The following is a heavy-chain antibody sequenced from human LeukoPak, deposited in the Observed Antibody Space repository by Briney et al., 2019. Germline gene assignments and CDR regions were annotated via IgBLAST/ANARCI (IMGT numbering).Heavy chain of an antibody. CDR3: VLRGAVAAADF. CDR2: ISSSGNPI. V-gene: IGHV3-48*03. Sequence: PGGSLRLSCSASGFTFSSYEMNWVRQAPGKGLEWVSYISSSGNPIYYADSVEGRFTISRDNAKNSLYLQMNRLRAEDAAVYYCVLRGAVAAADFWGQGTLVTVSS. D-gene: IGHD6-19*01. CDR1: GFTFSSYE. J-gene: IGHJ4*02.